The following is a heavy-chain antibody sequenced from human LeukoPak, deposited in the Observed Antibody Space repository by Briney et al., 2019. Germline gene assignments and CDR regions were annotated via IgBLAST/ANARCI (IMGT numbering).Heavy chain of an antibody. D-gene: IGHD1-26*01. CDR2: ISAYNGGT. CDR3: ARGGTYYPCIDY. J-gene: IGHJ4*01. Sequence: ASVKVSCKAFGYSFSTTYINWGRQAPGQGLEWMGRISAYNGGTAYAQKLQGRVTMTTDSSTTTAYLHLASLRSDDTAVYYCARGGTYYPCIDYWGQGTLVTVSS. CDR1: GYSFSTTY. V-gene: IGHV1-18*01.